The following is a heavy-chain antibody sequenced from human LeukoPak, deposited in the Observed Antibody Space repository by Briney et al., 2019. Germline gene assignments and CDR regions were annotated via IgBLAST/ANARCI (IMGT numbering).Heavy chain of an antibody. CDR3: AAGLEGCSGGSCYGLFDP. CDR1: GYTFTGYY. V-gene: IGHV1-58*02. D-gene: IGHD2-15*01. Sequence: GASVKVSCKASGYTFTGYYMHWVRQAPGQGLEWIGWIVVGSGNTNYAQKFQERVTITRDMSTSTAYMELSSLRSEDTAVYYCAAGLEGCSGGSCYGLFDPWGQGTLVTVSS. CDR2: IVVGSGNT. J-gene: IGHJ5*02.